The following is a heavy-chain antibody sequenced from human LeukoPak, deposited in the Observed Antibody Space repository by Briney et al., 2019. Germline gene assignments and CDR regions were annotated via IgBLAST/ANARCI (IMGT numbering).Heavy chain of an antibody. CDR1: GFTFSSYG. J-gene: IGHJ6*03. D-gene: IGHD3/OR15-3a*01. Sequence: PGGSLRLSCAASGFTFSSYGMHWVRQAPGKGLEWVAVIWYDGSNKYYADSVKGRFTISRDNSKNTLYLQMNSLRAEDTAVYYCAKGTGYYYYYYYMDVWGKGTTVTVSS. V-gene: IGHV3-33*06. CDR3: AKGTGYYYYYYYMDV. CDR2: IWYDGSNK.